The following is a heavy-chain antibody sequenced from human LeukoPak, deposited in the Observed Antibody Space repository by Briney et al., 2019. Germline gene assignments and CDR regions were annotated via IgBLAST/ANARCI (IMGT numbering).Heavy chain of an antibody. V-gene: IGHV6-1*01. J-gene: IGHJ4*02. D-gene: IGHD5-18*01. Sequence: SQTLSLTCAISGDSVSSNSATWNWIRQSPSRGLEWLGRTYYRSKWYNDYALSVKRRITINPDTSKDQFSLHLNSVTPEDTAVYYCARDIAGFGGYSYGMVDYWGQGTLVTVSS. CDR2: TYYRSKWYN. CDR3: ARDIAGFGGYSYGMVDY. CDR1: GDSVSSNSAT.